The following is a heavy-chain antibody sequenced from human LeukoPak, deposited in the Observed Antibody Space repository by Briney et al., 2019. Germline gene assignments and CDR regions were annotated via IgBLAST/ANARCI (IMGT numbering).Heavy chain of an antibody. D-gene: IGHD6-19*01. CDR3: ARLGSSGSAQYFQD. J-gene: IGHJ1*01. Sequence: SETLSLTCTVSGDPISTYYWSWIRQPAGKGLEWIGRIYTSGTTNYNSSLKSRLTMSVDTSKNQFSLKLSSVTAADTAVYYCARLGSSGSAQYFQDWGQGTLVTVSS. CDR2: IYTSGTT. V-gene: IGHV4-4*07. CDR1: GDPISTYY.